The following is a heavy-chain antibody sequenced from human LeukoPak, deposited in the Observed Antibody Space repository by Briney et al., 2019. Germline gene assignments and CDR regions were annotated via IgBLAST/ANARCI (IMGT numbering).Heavy chain of an antibody. J-gene: IGHJ5*02. V-gene: IGHV3-15*01. Sequence: TSGGSLRLPCAASGFTFSNAWMSWVRQAPGKGLEWVGRIKSKTDGGTTDYAAPVKGRFTISRDDSKNTLYLQIDSLKTEDTAVYYCTTEMLGRYCSGGSCSSYPWFDPWGQGTLVTVSS. CDR2: IKSKTDGGTT. D-gene: IGHD2-15*01. CDR1: GFTFSNAW. CDR3: TTEMLGRYCSGGSCSSYPWFDP.